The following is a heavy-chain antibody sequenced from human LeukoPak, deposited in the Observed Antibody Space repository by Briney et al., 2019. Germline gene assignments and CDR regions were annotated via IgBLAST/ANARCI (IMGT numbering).Heavy chain of an antibody. CDR1: GGTFNSDT. V-gene: IGHV1-69*08. Sequence: SVKVSCKASGGTFNSDTFSWVRQAPGQGLEWMGRIIPLLGTPNYAQKFRGRVTITADKSTGTIYMELSSLRSEDTGVYYCARILEWLQFDSWGQGTLVTVSS. CDR2: IIPLLGTP. D-gene: IGHD2-15*01. CDR3: ARILEWLQFDS. J-gene: IGHJ4*02.